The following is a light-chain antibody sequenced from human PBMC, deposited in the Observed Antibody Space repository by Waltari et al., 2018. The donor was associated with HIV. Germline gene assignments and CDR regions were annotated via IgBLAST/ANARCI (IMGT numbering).Light chain of an antibody. CDR1: SSNIGAGHA. CDR2: DNI. V-gene: IGLV1-40*01. CDR3: HSHAGNLGV. Sequence: QSELTQPPSVSGAPGQRVTIFCPGSSSNIGAGHAVHWYQLLPGNAPKVVNLDNIDRPAGVPARFSGSRSGTSASLAINELRAEDEADYYCHSHAGNLGVFGGGTKVTVL. J-gene: IGLJ3*02.